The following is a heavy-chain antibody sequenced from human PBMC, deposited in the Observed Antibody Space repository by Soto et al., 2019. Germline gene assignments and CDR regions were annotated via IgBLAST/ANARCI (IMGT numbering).Heavy chain of an antibody. J-gene: IGHJ3*02. CDR3: ATGIAVAEDAFDI. CDR1: GCSISSYY. CDR2: IYYSGST. V-gene: IGHV4-59*08. D-gene: IGHD6-19*01. Sequence: SETLSLTCTVSGCSISSYYWSWIRQPPGKGLEWIGYIYYSGSTNYNPSLKSRVTISVDTSKNQFSLKLSSVTAADTAVYYCATGIAVAEDAFDIWGQGTMVTVSS.